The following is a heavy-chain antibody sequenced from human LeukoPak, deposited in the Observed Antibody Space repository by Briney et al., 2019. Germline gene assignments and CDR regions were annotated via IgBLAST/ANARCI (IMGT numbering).Heavy chain of an antibody. CDR2: IYPGDSDT. J-gene: IGHJ6*02. Sequence: PGESLKISCKGSGYSFTSYWIGWVRQMPGKGLEWMGIIYPGDSDTRYSPSFQGQVTISADKSISTAYLQWSSLKASDTAMYYCARRAPYCSSTSCLNYYYYGMDVWGQGTTVTVSS. CDR3: ARRAPYCSSTSCLNYYYYGMDV. V-gene: IGHV5-51*01. D-gene: IGHD2-2*01. CDR1: GYSFTSYW.